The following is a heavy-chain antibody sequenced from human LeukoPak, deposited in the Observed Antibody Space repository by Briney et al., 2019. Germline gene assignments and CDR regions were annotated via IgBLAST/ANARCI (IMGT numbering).Heavy chain of an antibody. CDR1: GGSVSSYY. D-gene: IGHD2-15*01. CDR3: AREGPQGRTPNWFDP. CDR2: IYTTGST. V-gene: IGHV4-4*07. J-gene: IGHJ5*02. Sequence: NPSETLSLTCTVSGGSVSSYYWSWIRQPAGKGLEWIGRIYTTGSTNYNPSLKSRVTMPVDTSKNQFSLKLNSVTAADTAVYYCAREGPQGRTPNWFDPWGQGTLVTVSP.